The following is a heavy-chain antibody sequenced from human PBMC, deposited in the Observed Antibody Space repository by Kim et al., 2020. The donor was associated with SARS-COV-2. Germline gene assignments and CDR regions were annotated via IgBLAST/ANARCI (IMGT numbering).Heavy chain of an antibody. CDR3: AREWLESFDY. D-gene: IGHD6-19*01. J-gene: IGHJ4*02. V-gene: IGHV6-1*01. Sequence: SQTLSLTCVISGACVFSNSVAWNWIRQSPSSGLVWLGRTYYRSKWYNDSAVSVESRITINPDTSKYQFSLHLNSLSPEDSARYHCAREWLESFDYWGQGALASLSS. CDR1: GACVFSNSVA. CDR2: TYYRSKWYN.